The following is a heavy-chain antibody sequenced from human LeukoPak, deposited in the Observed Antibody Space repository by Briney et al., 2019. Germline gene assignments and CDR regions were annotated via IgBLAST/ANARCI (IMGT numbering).Heavy chain of an antibody. Sequence: ASVKVSCKASGYTFTSYDINWVRQATGQGLEWMGWMNPNSGNTGYAQKFQGRVTITRNTSISTAYMELSSLRSEDTAAYYCARTDQDYYDSAGFDYWGQGTLVTVPS. CDR1: GYTFTSYD. CDR3: ARTDQDYYDSAGFDY. V-gene: IGHV1-8*03. D-gene: IGHD3-22*01. J-gene: IGHJ4*02. CDR2: MNPNSGNT.